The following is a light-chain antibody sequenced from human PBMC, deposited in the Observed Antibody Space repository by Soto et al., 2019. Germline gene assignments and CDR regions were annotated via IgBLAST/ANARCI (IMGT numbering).Light chain of an antibody. CDR1: QSVSSSY. V-gene: IGKV3-20*01. CDR2: SAS. CDR3: QQYDDWTMYT. Sequence: EIVLTQSPGTLSLSPGERATLSCRASQSVSSSYLAWYQQRPGQTPRLVIYSASIRAPGVPDRFSGSGSGTEFTLTINSLQSEDFAVYYCQQYDDWTMYTFGQGTKVDIK. J-gene: IGKJ2*01.